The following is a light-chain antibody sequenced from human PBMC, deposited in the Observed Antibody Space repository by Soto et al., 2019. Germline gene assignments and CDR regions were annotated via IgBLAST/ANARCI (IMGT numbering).Light chain of an antibody. CDR3: QSYDRSLSAVV. J-gene: IGLJ2*01. CDR2: GNN. CDR1: SSNIGAPYD. Sequence: QSVLTQSPSVSGAPGQTVTISCTGTSSNIGAPYDVHWYQQVPGAAPKLLIYGNNNRPSGVPDRFSGSKSGTSASLDITGLQPEDEADYYCQSYDRSLSAVVFGGGTKVTVL. V-gene: IGLV1-40*01.